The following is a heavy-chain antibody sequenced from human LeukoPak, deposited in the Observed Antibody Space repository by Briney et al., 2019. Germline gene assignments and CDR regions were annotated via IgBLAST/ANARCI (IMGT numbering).Heavy chain of an antibody. Sequence: GGSLRLSCAASGFTFDDYAMHWVRQAPGKGLEWVPLISGDGGSTYYADSVKGRFTISRDNSKNSLYLQMNSLRTEDTALYYCAKAYMGNYYYYYMDVWGKGTTVTVSS. CDR1: GFTFDDYA. CDR3: AKAYMGNYYYYYMDV. CDR2: ISGDGGST. J-gene: IGHJ6*03. V-gene: IGHV3-43*02. D-gene: IGHD7-27*01.